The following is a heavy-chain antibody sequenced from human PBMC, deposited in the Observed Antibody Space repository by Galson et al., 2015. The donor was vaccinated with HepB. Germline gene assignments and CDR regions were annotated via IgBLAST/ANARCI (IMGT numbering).Heavy chain of an antibody. Sequence: SLRLSCAASEFTYSAYWMSWVRQAPGKGLEWLASIKGDGSENYYVDSVKGRFTISRDNAKHSLFLQMNGLRDEDTAVYYCARTRGYSGYDSYFDYWGQGTLVTVSS. CDR3: ARTRGYSGYDSYFDY. CDR1: EFTYSAYW. CDR2: IKGDGSEN. V-gene: IGHV3-7*03. D-gene: IGHD5-12*01. J-gene: IGHJ4*02.